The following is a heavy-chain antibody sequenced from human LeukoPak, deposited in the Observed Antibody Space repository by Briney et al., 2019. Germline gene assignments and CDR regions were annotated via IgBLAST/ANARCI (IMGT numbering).Heavy chain of an antibody. D-gene: IGHD3-16*01. V-gene: IGHV3-7*01. J-gene: IGHJ3*02. Sequence: GGSLRLSCAASGFTFSSYWMSWVRQAPGKGLEWVANIKQDGSEKYYVDSVKGRFTISRDNAKNSLYLQVNSLRAEDTAVYYCARDSSYDYVWGSYDLDIWGQGTMVTVSS. CDR2: IKQDGSEK. CDR3: ARDSSYDYVWGSYDLDI. CDR1: GFTFSSYW.